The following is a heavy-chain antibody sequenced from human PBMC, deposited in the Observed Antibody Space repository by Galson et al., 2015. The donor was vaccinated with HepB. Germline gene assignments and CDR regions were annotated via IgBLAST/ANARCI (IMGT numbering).Heavy chain of an antibody. D-gene: IGHD5-24*01. CDR2: ISRSSIVI. V-gene: IGHV3-48*02. Sequence: SLRLSCAVSGFTFSDYRMNWVRQAPGKGLEWISYISRSSIVIYYADFVKGRFTISRDNAKNLLYLQMNSLTDEDTAVYYYTRDFAEMATDYWGQGTMVTVSS. CDR3: TRDFAEMATDY. J-gene: IGHJ4*02. CDR1: GFTFSDYR.